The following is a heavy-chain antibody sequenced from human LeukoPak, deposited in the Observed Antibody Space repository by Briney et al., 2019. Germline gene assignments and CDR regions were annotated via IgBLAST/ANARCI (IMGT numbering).Heavy chain of an antibody. V-gene: IGHV3-21*01. CDR2: ISSSSSYI. J-gene: IGHJ4*02. Sequence: GGSLRLSCAASGFTFSSYSMNWVRQAPGKGLEWVSSISSSSSYIYYADSAKGRFTISRDNAKNSLYLQMNSLRAEDTAVYYCARAPGGGYDLDYWGQGTLVTVSS. D-gene: IGHD5-12*01. CDR1: GFTFSSYS. CDR3: ARAPGGGYDLDY.